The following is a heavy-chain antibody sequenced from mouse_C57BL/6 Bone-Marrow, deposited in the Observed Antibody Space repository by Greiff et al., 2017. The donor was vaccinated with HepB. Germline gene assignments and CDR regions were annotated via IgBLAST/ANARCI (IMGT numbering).Heavy chain of an antibody. CDR2: IHPNSGST. Sequence: VQLQQPGAELVKPGASVKLSCKASGYTFTSYWMHWVKQRPGQGLEWIGMIHPNSGSTNYNEKFKSKATLTVDKSSSTAYMQLSSLTSEDSAVYYCAREVIYDGCFFDYWGQGTTLTVSS. J-gene: IGHJ2*01. CDR1: GYTFTSYW. CDR3: AREVIYDGCFFDY. D-gene: IGHD2-3*01. V-gene: IGHV1-64*01.